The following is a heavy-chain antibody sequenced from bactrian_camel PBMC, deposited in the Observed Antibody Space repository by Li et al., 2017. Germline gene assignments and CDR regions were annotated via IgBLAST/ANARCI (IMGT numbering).Heavy chain of an antibody. Sequence: VESGGGSVQAGGSLKLSCVASGTTYDSYCMGWFRQTPGTERETIAAISRDAGTRYADSVKGRFTISQDNDKTTVYLHMNDLEPEDTAIYVCAARHKGSTYCRRGDPLRPGANFEGPGTQVTVS. CDR2: ISRDAGT. CDR1: GTTYDSYC. D-gene: IGHD1*01. J-gene: IGHJ4*01. V-gene: IGHV3S56*01.